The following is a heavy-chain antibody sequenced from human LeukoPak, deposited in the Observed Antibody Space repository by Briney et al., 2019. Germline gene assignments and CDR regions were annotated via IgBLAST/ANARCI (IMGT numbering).Heavy chain of an antibody. V-gene: IGHV1-69*13. CDR2: IIPIFGTA. D-gene: IGHD6-13*01. CDR1: GGTFSSYA. J-gene: IGHJ5*02. Sequence: SVKVSCKASGGTFSSYAISWVRQAPGQGLEWMGGIIPIFGTANYAQEFQGRVTITADESTSTAYMELSSLRSEDTAVYYCARGGLEGYSSSWQNWFDPWGQGTLVTVSS. CDR3: ARGGLEGYSSSWQNWFDP.